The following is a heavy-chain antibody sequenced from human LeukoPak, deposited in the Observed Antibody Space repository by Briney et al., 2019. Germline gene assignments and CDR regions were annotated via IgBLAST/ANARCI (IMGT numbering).Heavy chain of an antibody. Sequence: SETLSLTCTVSGYSISAGFHWGWIRQSPGKWLEWLVSMHPTGITYYNPSLKSRVTISLDTSKNQFSLNLISVTAADTAVYYCARRGYQPPHYYVDVWGKGTAVTVSS. CDR2: MHPTGIT. D-gene: IGHD2-2*01. V-gene: IGHV4-38-2*02. CDR1: GYSISAGFH. CDR3: ARRGYQPPHYYVDV. J-gene: IGHJ6*03.